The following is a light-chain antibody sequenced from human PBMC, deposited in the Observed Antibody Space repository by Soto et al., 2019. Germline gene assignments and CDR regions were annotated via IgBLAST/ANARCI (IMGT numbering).Light chain of an antibody. V-gene: IGKV3-20*01. J-gene: IGKJ4*01. Sequence: EILLTQSPATLSLSPGERATLSCRASQSVSSSSLAWYQQKPGQAPRLLIYDTSSRATGIPDRFSGSGSGTDFTLTISRLEPEDFAVYYCQQYVSSPLTFGGGTKVDI. CDR3: QQYVSSPLT. CDR1: QSVSSSS. CDR2: DTS.